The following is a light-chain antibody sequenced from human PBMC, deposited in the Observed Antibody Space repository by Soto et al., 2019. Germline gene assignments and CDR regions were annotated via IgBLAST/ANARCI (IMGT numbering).Light chain of an antibody. CDR2: DAY. CDR3: QQYATSPRT. CDR1: QSLASGS. V-gene: IGKV3-20*01. Sequence: IVVTQSPGTLSLSPGERATLSCRASQSLASGSLAWYRQTPGQAPRLLIYDAYTRATGVPGRFSGSGSGTDFTLTISRLEPEDFAVYYCQQYATSPRTFGQGTRVEIK. J-gene: IGKJ1*01.